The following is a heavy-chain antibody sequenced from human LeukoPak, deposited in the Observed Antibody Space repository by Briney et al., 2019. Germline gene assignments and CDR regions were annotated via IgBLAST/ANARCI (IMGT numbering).Heavy chain of an antibody. CDR3: AKDISRNFVVVPAADY. D-gene: IGHD2-2*01. J-gene: IGHJ4*02. Sequence: TGGSPRLSCAASGFTFDDYAMHWVRQPPGKSLEWVSLISGDGGSTYYADSVKGRFTVSRDNSKNSLYLQMNSLRTEDTALYYCAKDISRNFVVVPAADYWGQGTLVTVSS. V-gene: IGHV3-43*02. CDR1: GFTFDDYA. CDR2: ISGDGGST.